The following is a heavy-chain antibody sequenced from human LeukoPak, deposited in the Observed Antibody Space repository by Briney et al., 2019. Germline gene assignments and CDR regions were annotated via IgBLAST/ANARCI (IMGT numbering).Heavy chain of an antibody. CDR3: ARGMTTVTH. Sequence: PSETLSLTCTVSGASINSYYWSWIRQPPGKGLEWFGYIYYSGITNYNPSLKSRVTISVDTSRNQFSLKLSSVTAADTAVYYCARGMTTVTHWGQGTLVTVSS. CDR2: IYYSGIT. CDR1: GASINSYY. D-gene: IGHD4-11*01. V-gene: IGHV4-59*08. J-gene: IGHJ4*02.